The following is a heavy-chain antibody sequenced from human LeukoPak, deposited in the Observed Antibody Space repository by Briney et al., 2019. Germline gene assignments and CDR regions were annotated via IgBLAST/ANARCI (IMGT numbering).Heavy chain of an antibody. CDR1: GFTFSSYA. CDR3: ARDGIAAAVEYYFDY. J-gene: IGHJ4*02. V-gene: IGHV3-30*04. D-gene: IGHD6-13*01. Sequence: PGGSLRLSCAASGFTFSSYAMHWVRQAPGKGLEWVAVISYGGSNKYYADSVKGRFTISRDNSKNTLYLQMNSLRAEDTAVYYCARDGIAAAVEYYFDYWGQGTLVTVSS. CDR2: ISYGGSNK.